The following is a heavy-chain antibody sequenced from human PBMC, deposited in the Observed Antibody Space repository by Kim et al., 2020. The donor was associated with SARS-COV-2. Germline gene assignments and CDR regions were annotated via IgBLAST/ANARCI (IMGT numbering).Heavy chain of an antibody. CDR3: ANTGGDYDFWSGYRYYYYGMDV. Sequence: GGSLRLSCAASGFTFSSYGMHWVRQAPGKGLEWVAVISYDGSNKYYADSVKGRFTISRDNSKNTLYLQMNSLRAEDTAVYYCANTGGDYDFWSGYRYYYYGMDVWGQGTTVTVSS. CDR1: GFTFSSYG. D-gene: IGHD3-3*01. V-gene: IGHV3-30*18. CDR2: ISYDGSNK. J-gene: IGHJ6*02.